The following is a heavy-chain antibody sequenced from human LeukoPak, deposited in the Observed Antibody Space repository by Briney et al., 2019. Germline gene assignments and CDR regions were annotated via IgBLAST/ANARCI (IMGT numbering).Heavy chain of an antibody. D-gene: IGHD3-10*01. V-gene: IGHV4-59*01. CDR3: ARNSERFGDPDAFDI. CDR1: GGSMRTYS. J-gene: IGHJ3*02. Sequence: PSETLSLTCSVSGGSMRTYSWSWIRQAPGKRLEWTGYTFYSGTTDYNPSLKSRVSISVDSSKNRFSLRLSSVTAADTALYYCARNSERFGDPDAFDIWGRGTMVTVSS. CDR2: TFYSGTT.